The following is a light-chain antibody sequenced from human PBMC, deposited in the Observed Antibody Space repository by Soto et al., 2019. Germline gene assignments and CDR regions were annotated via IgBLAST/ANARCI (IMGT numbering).Light chain of an antibody. CDR3: KQLNNRPPWT. J-gene: IGKJ1*01. Sequence: EIVMTQSPATLSVSPGERATLSCRASQSVSSNLAWYQQKPGQAPRLLIYGASTRATGIPARFSGSGSGTEFSLTISSLHSHFFAVYNCKQLNNRPPWTFGQGTTVEIK. V-gene: IGKV3-15*01. CDR2: GAS. CDR1: QSVSSN.